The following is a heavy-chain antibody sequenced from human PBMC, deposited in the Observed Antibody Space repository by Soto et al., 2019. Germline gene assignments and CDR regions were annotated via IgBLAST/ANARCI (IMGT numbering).Heavy chain of an antibody. Sequence: EVQLVESGGGLVQPGESLRLSCAASGFTFSAYTMNWVRQAPGKGLEWVSYIGSRTDTIYYADSVKGRFTISRDNAKNSLYLRMNGLRAEDTAVYFCARDPDGPGNYGLDYWGQGTLVTVSS. CDR2: IGSRTDTI. D-gene: IGHD3-10*01. CDR3: ARDPDGPGNYGLDY. V-gene: IGHV3-48*01. CDR1: GFTFSAYT. J-gene: IGHJ4*02.